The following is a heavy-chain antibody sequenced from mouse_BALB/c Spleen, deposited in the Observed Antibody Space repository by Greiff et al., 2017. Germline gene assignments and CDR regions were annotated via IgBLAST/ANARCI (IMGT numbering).Heavy chain of an antibody. Sequence: QVHLQQSGAELMKPGASVKISCKATGYTFSSYWIEWVKQRPGHGLEWIGEILPGSGSTNSNEKFKGKATFTADTSSNTAYMQLSSLTSEDSAVYYCARSGTTRAMDYWGQGTSVTVSS. D-gene: IGHD2-14*01. CDR2: ILPGSGST. CDR1: GYTFSSYW. V-gene: IGHV1-9*01. CDR3: ARSGTTRAMDY. J-gene: IGHJ4*01.